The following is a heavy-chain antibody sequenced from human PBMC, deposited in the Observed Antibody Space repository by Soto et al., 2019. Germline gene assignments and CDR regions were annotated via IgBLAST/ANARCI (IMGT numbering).Heavy chain of an antibody. CDR3: ARGRGRDYDILTGYYKNYFDY. J-gene: IGHJ4*02. CDR1: GGSISSGGYY. V-gene: IGHV4-31*03. CDR2: IYYSGST. D-gene: IGHD3-9*01. Sequence: SETLSLTCTVSGGSISSGGYYWSWIRQHPGKGLECIGYIYYSGSTYYNPSLKSRVTISVDTSKNQFSLKLSSVTAADTAVYYCARGRGRDYDILTGYYKNYFDYWGQGTLVTVSS.